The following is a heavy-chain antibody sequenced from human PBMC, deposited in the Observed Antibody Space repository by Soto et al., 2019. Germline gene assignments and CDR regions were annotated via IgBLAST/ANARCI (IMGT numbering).Heavy chain of an antibody. J-gene: IGHJ6*02. CDR2: LGFDGGGR. CDR3: AREPVGPDYAMDV. D-gene: IGHD1-26*01. Sequence: QERLVESGGGVVQPGRSLRLSCASSGFTFSSYGMHWVRQTPGKGLDWVAVLGFDGGGRYYADSVKGRFTISRDNSKNTLDLQMDSLRVEDTALYYCAREPVGPDYAMDVWGQGTTVTVSS. V-gene: IGHV3-33*01. CDR1: GFTFSSYG.